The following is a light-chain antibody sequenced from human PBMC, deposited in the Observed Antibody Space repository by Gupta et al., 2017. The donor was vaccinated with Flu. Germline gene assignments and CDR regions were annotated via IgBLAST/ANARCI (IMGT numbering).Light chain of an antibody. Sequence: ETVMTQSPATLSVSPGESATLSCRASQSVSSNLAWYQQKPGPAPRLLIYGASTRAAGIPARFSGSGSGTEFTLTISSLQSEDFAVYYCQQYNNWPYTFGQGTKLEIK. CDR2: GAS. J-gene: IGKJ2*01. V-gene: IGKV3-15*01. CDR3: QQYNNWPYT. CDR1: QSVSSN.